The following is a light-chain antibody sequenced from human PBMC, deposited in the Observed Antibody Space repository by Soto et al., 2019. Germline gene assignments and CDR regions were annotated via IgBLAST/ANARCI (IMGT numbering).Light chain of an antibody. J-gene: IGKJ5*01. V-gene: IGKV2D-29*01. CDR3: LQSIHLPIT. Sequence: DIVMTQTPLSLSVTPGQPASISCKSSQSLLLSNGRTYLYWYLQKPGQPPQLLIYEVSNRFSGGPDRFSGRGAGKDFPLKIRRGEAEDVGVYYCLQSIHLPITFGQGTRLEIK. CDR1: QSLLLSNGRTY. CDR2: EVS.